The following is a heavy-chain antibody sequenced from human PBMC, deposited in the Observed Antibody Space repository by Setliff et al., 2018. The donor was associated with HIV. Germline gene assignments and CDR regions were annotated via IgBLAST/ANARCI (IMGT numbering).Heavy chain of an antibody. V-gene: IGHV1-69*05. CDR3: VREGEYFDTIGHYLVRRFFDL. D-gene: IGHD3-9*01. CDR1: GGTFSSYA. CDR2: IIPIFGTA. Sequence: SVKVSCKASGGTFSSYAISWVRQAPGQGLEWMGGIIPIFGTANYAQKFQGRVTITTDESTSTAYMELSSLRGEDTAVYYCVREGEYFDTIGHYLVRRFFDLWGQGTMVTVSS. J-gene: IGHJ3*01.